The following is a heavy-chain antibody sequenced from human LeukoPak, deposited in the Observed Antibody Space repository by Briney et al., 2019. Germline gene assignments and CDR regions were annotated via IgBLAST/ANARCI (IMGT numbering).Heavy chain of an antibody. D-gene: IGHD2-2*01. CDR1: GFTSSSYA. CDR2: ISYVGRNK. CDR3: ARSRKGYQLLSTNRDYYYMDV. V-gene: IGHV3-30*04. Sequence: PGGSLRPPCAASGFTSSSYAMHWVRRAPGKGLEGVAVISYVGRNKYYADSVKGRFTISRDSAKNSLYLQMNSLRADDTAVYYCARSRKGYQLLSTNRDYYYMDVWGKGTTVTLS. J-gene: IGHJ6*03.